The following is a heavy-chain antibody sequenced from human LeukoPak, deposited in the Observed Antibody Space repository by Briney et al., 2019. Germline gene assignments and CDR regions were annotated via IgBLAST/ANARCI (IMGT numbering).Heavy chain of an antibody. Sequence: GGSLRLSCAASGFTFSSYAMSWVRQAPGKGLEWVSAISGSGGSTYYADSVKGRFTISRDNSKNTLCLQMNSLRAEDTAVYYCAKTLVELLLGFDYWGQGTLVTVSS. J-gene: IGHJ4*02. CDR1: GFTFSSYA. V-gene: IGHV3-23*01. CDR3: AKTLVELLLGFDY. D-gene: IGHD2-15*01. CDR2: ISGSGGST.